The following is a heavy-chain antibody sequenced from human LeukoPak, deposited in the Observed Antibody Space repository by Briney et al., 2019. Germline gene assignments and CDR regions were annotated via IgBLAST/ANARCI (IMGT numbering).Heavy chain of an antibody. CDR2: ISAGGGST. CDR1: GFTFSSYA. V-gene: IGHV3-23*01. CDR3: AKEKYYGSD. D-gene: IGHD3-10*01. J-gene: IGHJ4*02. Sequence: PGGSLRLSCAASGFTFSSYAMSWVRQAPGKGLEWVSSISAGGGSTNYADSVKGRFTISRENPKNTLYLQMNSLRAEHTAVYYCAKEKYYGSDWGQGTLVTVSS.